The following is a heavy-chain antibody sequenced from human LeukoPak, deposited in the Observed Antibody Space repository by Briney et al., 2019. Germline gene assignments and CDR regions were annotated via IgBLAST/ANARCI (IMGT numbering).Heavy chain of an antibody. D-gene: IGHD3-10*01. CDR1: GYTFTSYA. CDR2: INTNTGNP. J-gene: IGHJ4*02. Sequence: ASVKVSCKASGYTFTSYAMNWVRQAPGQGLEWMGWINTNTGNPTYAQGSTGRFVFSLDTSVSTAYLQISSLKAEDTAVYYCARDLRRMVRGVIYYWGQGTLVTVSS. CDR3: ARDLRRMVRGVIYY. V-gene: IGHV7-4-1*02.